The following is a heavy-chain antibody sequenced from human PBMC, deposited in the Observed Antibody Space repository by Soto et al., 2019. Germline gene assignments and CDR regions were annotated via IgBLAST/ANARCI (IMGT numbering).Heavy chain of an antibody. D-gene: IGHD6-6*01. V-gene: IGHV4-4*02. J-gene: IGHJ3*02. CDR2: IYHSGST. Sequence: QVQLQESGPGLVKPSGTLSLTCAVSSGSISSSNWWSWVRQPPGKGLEWIGEIYHSGSTNYNPSLKSRVTISVDKSKNQFSLKLSSVTAADTAVYYCARVYSSSSISRAFDIWGQGTMVTVSS. CDR3: ARVYSSSSISRAFDI. CDR1: SGSISSSNW.